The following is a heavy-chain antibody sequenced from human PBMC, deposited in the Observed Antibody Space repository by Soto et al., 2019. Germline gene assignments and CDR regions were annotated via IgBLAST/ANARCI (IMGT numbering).Heavy chain of an antibody. Sequence: GASVEVSCKASGFTFTSSAMQWVRQARGQRLEWIGWIVVGSGNTNYAQKFQERVTITRDMSTSTAYMELSSLRSEDTAVYYCAADLQLWLVGYYGMDVWGQGTTVTVSS. CDR1: GFTFTSSA. V-gene: IGHV1-58*02. J-gene: IGHJ6*02. CDR3: AADLQLWLVGYYGMDV. D-gene: IGHD5-18*01. CDR2: IVVGSGNT.